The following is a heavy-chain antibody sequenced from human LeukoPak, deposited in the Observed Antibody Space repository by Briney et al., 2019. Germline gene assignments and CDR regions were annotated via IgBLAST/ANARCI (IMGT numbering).Heavy chain of an antibody. V-gene: IGHV3-30-3*01. CDR1: GFTFSSYA. J-gene: IGHJ4*02. CDR3: AREKGDGDYTPYYFDY. Sequence: GRSLRLSCAASGFTFSSYAMHWVRQAPGKGLEWVAVISYDGSNKYYADSVKGRFTISRDNSKNTLYLQMNSLRAEDTAVYYCAREKGDGDYTPYYFDYWGQGTLVTVSS. CDR2: ISYDGSNK. D-gene: IGHD4-17*01.